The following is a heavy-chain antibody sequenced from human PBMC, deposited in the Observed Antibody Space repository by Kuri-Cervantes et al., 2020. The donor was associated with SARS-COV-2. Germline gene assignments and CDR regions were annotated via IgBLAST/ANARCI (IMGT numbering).Heavy chain of an antibody. J-gene: IGHJ6*02. V-gene: IGHV3-48*01. CDR1: GFTFSSYS. CDR2: ISSSSSTI. CDR3: AKDSGHQLHYVYYYYGMDV. D-gene: IGHD2-2*01. Sequence: GGSLRLSCAASGFTFSSYSMNWVRQAPGKGLEWVSYISSSSSTIYYADSVKGRFTISRDNSKNTLYLQMNSLRAEDTAVYYCAKDSGHQLHYVYYYYGMDVWGQGTTVTVSS.